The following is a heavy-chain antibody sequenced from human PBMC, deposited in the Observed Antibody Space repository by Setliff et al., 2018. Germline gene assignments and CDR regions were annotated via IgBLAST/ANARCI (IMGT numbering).Heavy chain of an antibody. CDR3: ARGSYFDSSGYSPDYFDY. D-gene: IGHD3-22*01. CDR2: IYYSGRT. CDR1: GGSISSYY. J-gene: IGHJ4*02. V-gene: IGHV4-59*08. Sequence: SETLSLTCTVSGGSISSYYWSWIRQPPGKGLEWIGYIYYSGRTNYNPSLRSRVTISQDMSKNQFSLKLSSVTAADTAVYYCARGSYFDSSGYSPDYFDYWGQGTLVTVSS.